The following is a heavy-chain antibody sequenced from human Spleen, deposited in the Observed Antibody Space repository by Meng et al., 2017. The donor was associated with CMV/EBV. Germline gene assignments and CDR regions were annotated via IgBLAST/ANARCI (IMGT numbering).Heavy chain of an antibody. D-gene: IGHD1-1*01. CDR1: GGSISSYY. V-gene: IGHV4-4*07. J-gene: IGHJ4*02. CDR3: ARSRWSAGNAFLFDY. Sequence: QGQLQESGAGLVKPSETLSLTCTVSGGSISSYYWSWIRQPAGKGLEWIGRIYTSGSTNYNPSLKRRVTMSVDTSKNQFSLKLSSVTAADTAVYYCARSRWSAGNAFLFDYWGQGTLVTVSS. CDR2: IYTSGST.